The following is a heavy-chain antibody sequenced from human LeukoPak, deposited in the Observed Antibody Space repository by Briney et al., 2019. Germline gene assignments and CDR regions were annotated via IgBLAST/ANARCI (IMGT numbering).Heavy chain of an antibody. CDR2: IKQDGSEK. CDR1: GFTFSSYW. J-gene: IGHJ4*02. V-gene: IGHV3-7*01. Sequence: GGSLRLSCAASGFTFSSYWMSWVRQAPGKGLEWVANIKQDGSEKYYVYSVKGRFTISRDNAKKSLYLQMNSLRAEDTAVYYCSRLAYGGPHDYWGQETLVTVSS. D-gene: IGHD4-23*01. CDR3: SRLAYGGPHDY.